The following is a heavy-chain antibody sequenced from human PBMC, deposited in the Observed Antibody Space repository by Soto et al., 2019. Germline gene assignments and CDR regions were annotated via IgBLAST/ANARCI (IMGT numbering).Heavy chain of an antibody. Sequence: QITLKESGPTLVKPTQTLTLTCTLSGFSRTTNGVDVGWIRRPPGKALEWLALIYWDDDKWYSPSLKSRLTITKDTSKNQVVLTMNNMDPVDTATYYCAHNADYYGPAFDYWGQGTLVTVSS. CDR2: IYWDDDK. J-gene: IGHJ4*02. CDR1: GFSRTTNGVD. D-gene: IGHD3-10*01. V-gene: IGHV2-5*02. CDR3: AHNADYYGPAFDY.